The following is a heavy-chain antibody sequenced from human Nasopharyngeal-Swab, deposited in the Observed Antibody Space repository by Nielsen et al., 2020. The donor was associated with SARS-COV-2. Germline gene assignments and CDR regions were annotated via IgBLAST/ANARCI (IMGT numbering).Heavy chain of an antibody. CDR1: GGSISSSSYY. V-gene: IGHV4-39*01. Sequence: SETLSLTCTVSGGSISSSSYYWGWIRQPPGKGLEWIGSIYYSGSTYYNPSLKSRVTISVDTSKNQFSLKLSSVTAADTAVYYCAALKYCGGGSCYSFRTVGAFDIWGQGTMVTVSS. J-gene: IGHJ3*02. D-gene: IGHD2-15*01. CDR3: AALKYCGGGSCYSFRTVGAFDI. CDR2: IYYSGST.